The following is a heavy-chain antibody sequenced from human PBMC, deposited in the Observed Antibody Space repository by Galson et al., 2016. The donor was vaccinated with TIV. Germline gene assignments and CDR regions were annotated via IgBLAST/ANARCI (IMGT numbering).Heavy chain of an antibody. D-gene: IGHD5-24*01. V-gene: IGHV3-53*01. CDR2: IYASDTT. CDR1: GFSVSFNH. Sequence: SLRLSCAASGFSVSFNHMSWVRQAPGKGLEWVSLIYASDTTYYIDSVKGRFTISRDNSKNTLYLQMNSLRVEDTAVYYCAKAGKGDAYPNYFDHWGQGALVTVTS. CDR3: AKAGKGDAYPNYFDH. J-gene: IGHJ4*02.